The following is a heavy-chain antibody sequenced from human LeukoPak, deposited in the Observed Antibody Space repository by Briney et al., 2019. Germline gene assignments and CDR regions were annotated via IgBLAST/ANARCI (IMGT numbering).Heavy chain of an antibody. D-gene: IGHD6-19*01. J-gene: IGHJ6*03. CDR1: GYTFTSYG. V-gene: IGHV1-18*01. Sequence: ASVKVSCKASGYTFTSYGISWVRQAPGQGLEWMGWISAYNGNTNYAQKLQGRVTMTTDTSTSTAYMELRSLRSDDTAVYYCARESGHSSGWNYYYYMDVWGKGTTVTVSS. CDR2: ISAYNGNT. CDR3: ARESGHSSGWNYYYYMDV.